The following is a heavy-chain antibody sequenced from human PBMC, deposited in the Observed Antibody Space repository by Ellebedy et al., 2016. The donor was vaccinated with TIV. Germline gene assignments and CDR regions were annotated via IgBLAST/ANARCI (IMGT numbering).Heavy chain of an antibody. CDR3: ARLMVRWGGGNWFDP. J-gene: IGHJ5*02. V-gene: IGHV5-51*01. CDR2: IYPGDSDT. CDR1: GYSFTSYW. Sequence: KVSCKGSGYSFTSYWIGWVRQMPGKGLEWMGIIYPGDSDTRYSPSFQGQVTISADKSISTAYLQWSSLKASDTARYYCARLMVRWGGGNWFDPWGQGTLVTVSS. D-gene: IGHD3-10*01.